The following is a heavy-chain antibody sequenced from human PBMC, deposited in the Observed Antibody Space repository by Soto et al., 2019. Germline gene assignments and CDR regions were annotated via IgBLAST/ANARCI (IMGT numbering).Heavy chain of an antibody. D-gene: IGHD3-22*01. CDR2: LYYSGST. J-gene: IGHJ5*02. Sequence: KPSETLSLTCTVSGGSISSSNYYWAWIRQPPGKGLEWIGSLYYSGSTYYKPSLKSRVSISVDTSKNQFSLKLSSVTAADTAVYYCARPIEGGSSGYYHWGQGTLVTVSS. V-gene: IGHV4-39*01. CDR1: GGSISSSNYY. CDR3: ARPIEGGSSGYYH.